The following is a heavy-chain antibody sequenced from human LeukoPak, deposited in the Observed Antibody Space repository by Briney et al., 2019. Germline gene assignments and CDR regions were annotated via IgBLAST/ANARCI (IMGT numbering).Heavy chain of an antibody. Sequence: SETLSLTCAVYGGSFSGYYWSWIRQPPGKGLEGIGEINHSGSTNYNPSLKSRVTISVDTSKNQFSLKLSSVTAADTAVYYCARGLQLWFPTLGYWGQGTLVTVSS. CDR1: GGSFSGYY. D-gene: IGHD5-18*01. CDR2: INHSGST. V-gene: IGHV4-34*01. CDR3: ARGLQLWFPTLGY. J-gene: IGHJ4*02.